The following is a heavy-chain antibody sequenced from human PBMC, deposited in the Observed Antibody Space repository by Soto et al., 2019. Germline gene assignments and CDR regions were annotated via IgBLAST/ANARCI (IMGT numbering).Heavy chain of an antibody. V-gene: IGHV2-5*01. D-gene: IGHD2-2*01. J-gene: IGHJ5*02. CDR3: AHHTITPATNWFDP. CDR1: GFSLTTSGVG. CDR2: IYWNDDK. Sequence: SGPTLVNPTQTLTLTCTFSGFSLTTSGVGVGWIRQPPGKALEWLALIYWNDDKRYSPSLRGRLTITKDTSKNQVVLAMTNMDPVDTATYYCAHHTITPATNWFDPWGLGTLVTVS.